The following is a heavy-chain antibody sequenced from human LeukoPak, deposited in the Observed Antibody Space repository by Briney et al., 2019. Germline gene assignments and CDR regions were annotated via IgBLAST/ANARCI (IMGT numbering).Heavy chain of an antibody. D-gene: IGHD6-6*01. CDR2: IIPIFGTA. Sequence: GSSVKVSCKASGGTFSSYAISWVRQAPGQGLEWMGGIIPIFGTANYAQKFQGRVTITTDESTSTAYMELSSLRSEDTAVYYCARVAFLIAARKYNWFDPWGQGTLVTVSS. V-gene: IGHV1-69*05. CDR1: GGTFSSYA. CDR3: ARVAFLIAARKYNWFDP. J-gene: IGHJ5*02.